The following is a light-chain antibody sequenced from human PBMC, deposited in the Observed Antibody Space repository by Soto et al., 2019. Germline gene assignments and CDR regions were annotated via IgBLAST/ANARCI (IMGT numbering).Light chain of an antibody. J-gene: IGLJ2*01. V-gene: IGLV1-44*01. Sequence: QTVVTQPPSASGTPGQRVTISCSGSTSNIGINIVNWYQQVPGTAPKLLIYSTYLRPSGVPDRFSGSKSGTSASLAISGLQSEDEADYYCTSWDDNLNGPVFGGGTQLTVL. CDR2: STY. CDR1: TSNIGINI. CDR3: TSWDDNLNGPV.